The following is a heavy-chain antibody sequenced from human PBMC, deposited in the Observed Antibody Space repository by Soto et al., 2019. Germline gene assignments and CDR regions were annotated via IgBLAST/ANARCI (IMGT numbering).Heavy chain of an antibody. CDR3: ATLNSLYSSSWYYFDY. V-gene: IGHV4-31*03. CDR1: GGSISSGGYY. Sequence: SETLSLTCTVSGGSISSGGYYWSWIRQHPGKGLEWIGYIYYSGSTYYNPSLKSRVTISVDTSKNQFSLKLSSVTAADTAVYYCATLNSLYSSSWYYFDYWGQGTLVTVSS. J-gene: IGHJ4*02. CDR2: IYYSGST. D-gene: IGHD6-13*01.